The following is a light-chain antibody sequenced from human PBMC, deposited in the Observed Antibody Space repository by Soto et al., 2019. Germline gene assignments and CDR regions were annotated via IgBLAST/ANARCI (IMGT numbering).Light chain of an antibody. CDR3: LQHNSYPWT. CDR2: AAS. J-gene: IGKJ1*01. CDR1: QAIRNE. Sequence: DIQMTQSPSSLSASVGDRVTITCRASQAIRNELGWYQQKPGKAPKLLIYAASSLDSGVPLRFSGSGSGTEFALTIRSLQPEDFATYYCLQHNSYPWTFGQGTKVDIK. V-gene: IGKV1-17*01.